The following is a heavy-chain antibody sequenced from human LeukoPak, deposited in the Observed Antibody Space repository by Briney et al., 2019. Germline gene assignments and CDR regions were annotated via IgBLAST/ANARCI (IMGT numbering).Heavy chain of an antibody. CDR3: ARVGYYDSSGYYFDD. V-gene: IGHV4-59*11. J-gene: IGHJ4*02. CDR1: GGSISSHY. CDR2: IYNSGGS. Sequence: SETLSLTCSVSGGSISSHYWSWLRQPPGKGLEWIGYIYNSGGSSHNPSLKSRVTISIDTSKNQVSLKLNSVTAADTAVYHCARVGYYDSSGYYFDDWGQGSLVTVSS. D-gene: IGHD3-22*01.